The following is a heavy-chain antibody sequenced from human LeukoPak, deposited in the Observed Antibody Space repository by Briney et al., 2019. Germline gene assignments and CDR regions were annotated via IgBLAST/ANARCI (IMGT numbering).Heavy chain of an antibody. CDR2: ISYDGSNK. CDR3: AKDGGKEGWSGGPLDY. J-gene: IGHJ4*02. Sequence: GGSLRLSCAASGFTFSSYGMHWVRQAPGKGLEWVAVISYDGSNKYYADSVKGRFTISRDNSKNTLYLQMNSLRAEDTAVYYCAKDGGKEGWSGGPLDYWGQGTLVTVSS. CDR1: GFTFSSYG. V-gene: IGHV3-30*18. D-gene: IGHD4-23*01.